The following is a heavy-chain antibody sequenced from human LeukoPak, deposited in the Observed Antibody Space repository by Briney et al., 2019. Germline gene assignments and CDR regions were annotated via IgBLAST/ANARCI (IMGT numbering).Heavy chain of an antibody. CDR2: VRTRSNSYAT. V-gene: IGHV3-73*01. J-gene: IGHJ4*02. Sequence: WGSLKLTCSASGFTFSSSALHWLRQASGRGLEWVGRVRTRSNSYATTYSASVSGRFSISRDDSKNTAYLQMTTLRTDDTAIYYCSSYDSDAISYSVNYWGQGTLVTVSS. CDR1: GFTFSSSA. CDR3: SSYDSDAISYSVNY. D-gene: IGHD3-16*01.